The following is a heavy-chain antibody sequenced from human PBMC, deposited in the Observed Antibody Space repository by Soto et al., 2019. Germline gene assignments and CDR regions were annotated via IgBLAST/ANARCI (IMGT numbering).Heavy chain of an antibody. D-gene: IGHD3-16*01. J-gene: IGHJ6*03. CDR2: ISGSGST. V-gene: IGHV3-23*01. CDR1: GFTVSSYA. CDR3: AKALRFTFTTGYYMDV. Sequence: EVQLLESGGGLVQPGGSLRLSCAASGFTVSSYAMSWVRQAPGKGLEWVSVISGSGSTYSADSVKGRFTITRDSSKSTVYLQMNSLRAEDTAVYYCAKALRFTFTTGYYMDVWCRGTTVTVSS.